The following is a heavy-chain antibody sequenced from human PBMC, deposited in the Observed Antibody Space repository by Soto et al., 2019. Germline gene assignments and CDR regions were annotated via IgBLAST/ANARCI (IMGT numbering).Heavy chain of an antibody. V-gene: IGHV3-23*01. CDR3: AKRRGAGGHFAC. D-gene: IGHD2-15*01. CDR2: VSIGGST. Sequence: DVQLLQSGGGLVQPEGSLRLSCAASGFTFSSYAMGWVRQGPGKGLEWVAVVSIGGSTHYADSVRRRFTISRDNSKNTLSLQMNSLTAEDTAVYFCAKRRGAGGHFACWGQGALVNVSS. J-gene: IGHJ4*02. CDR1: GFTFSSYA.